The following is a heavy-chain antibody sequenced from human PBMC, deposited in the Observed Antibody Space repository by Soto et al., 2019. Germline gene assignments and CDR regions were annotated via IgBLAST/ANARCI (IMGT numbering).Heavy chain of an antibody. D-gene: IGHD3-3*01. Sequence: GESLKISCKGSGYSFTSYWISWVRQMPGKGLEWMGRIDPSDSYTNYSPSFQGHVTISADKSISTAYLQWSSLKASDTAMYYCARHAYYFIFGAHVIPNYYYGMDVWGQGTTVTVSS. CDR1: GYSFTSYW. CDR3: ARHAYYFIFGAHVIPNYYYGMDV. V-gene: IGHV5-10-1*01. CDR2: IDPSDSYT. J-gene: IGHJ6*02.